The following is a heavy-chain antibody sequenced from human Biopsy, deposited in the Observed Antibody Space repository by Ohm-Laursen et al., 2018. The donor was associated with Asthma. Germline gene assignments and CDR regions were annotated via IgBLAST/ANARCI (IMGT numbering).Heavy chain of an antibody. CDR3: VRGEEVAGTYFKD. Sequence: GTLSLTCVVSGGSIGRGGYYWSWMRHFPGKGLEWIGEINYRGDTNYNPSLESRVSISVDTSTYHFSLRLNSVTAADTTVYYCVRGEEVAGTYFKDWDQGTLVTVSS. CDR1: GGSIGRGGYY. D-gene: IGHD6-19*01. CDR2: INYRGDT. V-gene: IGHV4-39*02. J-gene: IGHJ1*01.